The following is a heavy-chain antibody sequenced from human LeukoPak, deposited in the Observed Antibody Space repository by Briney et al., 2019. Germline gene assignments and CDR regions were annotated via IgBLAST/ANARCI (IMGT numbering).Heavy chain of an antibody. CDR3: ARWGRDPNWFYP. V-gene: IGHV4-31*03. J-gene: IGHJ5*02. D-gene: IGHD3-16*01. CDR1: GGSISSGGYY. Sequence: SETLSLTCTVSGGSISSGGYYWGWIRQHPGKGLEWIGYIYYSGSTYYNPSLKSRVTISVDTSKNQFSLKLNSVTAADTAVYYCARWGRDPNWFYPWGQGTLVTVSS. CDR2: IYYSGST.